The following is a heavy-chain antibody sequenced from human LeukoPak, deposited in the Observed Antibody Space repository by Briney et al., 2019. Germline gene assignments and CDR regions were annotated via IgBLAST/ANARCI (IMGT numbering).Heavy chain of an antibody. V-gene: IGHV4-59*01. D-gene: IGHD5-12*01. J-gene: IGHJ4*02. CDR1: GGSISSYY. CDR3: ARVSGYDWESFYDY. Sequence: SETLSLTCTVSGGSISSYYWSWIRQPPGKGLQWLGLIYYDGSAYYNLSLKSRLTISIDTSKSQFSLQLSSVTAADTAVYYCARVSGYDWESFYDYWGQGTLVTVSS. CDR2: IYYDGSA.